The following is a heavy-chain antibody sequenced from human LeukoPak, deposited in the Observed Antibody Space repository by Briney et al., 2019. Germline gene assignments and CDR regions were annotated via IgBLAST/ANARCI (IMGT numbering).Heavy chain of an antibody. V-gene: IGHV1-69*13. D-gene: IGHD3-22*01. CDR2: IIPIFGTA. J-gene: IGHJ4*02. CDR3: ARDSYYYDSSGYLYYFDY. CDR1: GGTFSSYA. Sequence: SVKVSCKASGGTFSSYAISWVRQAPGQGLEGMGGIIPIFGTANYAQKFQGRVTITADESTSTAYMELSSLRSEDTAVYYCARDSYYYDSSGYLYYFDYWGQGTLVTVSS.